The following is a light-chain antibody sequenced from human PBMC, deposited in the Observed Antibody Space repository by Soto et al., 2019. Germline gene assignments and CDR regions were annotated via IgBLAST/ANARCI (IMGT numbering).Light chain of an antibody. V-gene: IGLV1-44*01. J-gene: IGLJ3*02. Sequence: QSVLTQPPSASGTPGQRVTISCSGSSSNIGINTVNWYQQLPGTAPKLLIYGNNQRPSGVPDRFSGSKSGTSASLAISGLQSEDEADYYCASWEDSLNGWVFGGGTQLTVL. CDR3: ASWEDSLNGWV. CDR2: GNN. CDR1: SSNIGINT.